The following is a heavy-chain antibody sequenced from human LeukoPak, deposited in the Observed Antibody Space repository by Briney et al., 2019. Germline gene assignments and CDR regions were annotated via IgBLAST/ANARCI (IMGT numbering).Heavy chain of an antibody. CDR3: AGVGPTIL. CDR1: GGSISSYY. D-gene: IGHD1-26*01. J-gene: IGHJ4*02. CDR2: IYYSGST. V-gene: IGHV4-59*01. Sequence: SETLSLTCTVSGGSISSYYWSWIRQPPGKGLEWVGYIYYSGSTNYNPSLKSRVTMSVDTSKNQFSLKLSSVTAADTAVYYCAGVGPTILWGQGTLVTVSS.